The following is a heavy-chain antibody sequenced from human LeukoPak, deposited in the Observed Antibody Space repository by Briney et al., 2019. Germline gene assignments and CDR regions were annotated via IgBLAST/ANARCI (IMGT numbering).Heavy chain of an antibody. Sequence: SGPTLVKPTQTLTLTCTFSGFSLSTSGMCVSWIRQPPGKALEWLARIDWDDDKYYSTSLKTRLTISKDTSKNQVVLTMTNMDPVDTATYYCARSIYSSRRGVYMDVWGKGTTVTISS. V-gene: IGHV2-70*11. CDR2: IDWDDDK. D-gene: IGHD6-13*01. CDR1: GFSLSTSGMC. CDR3: ARSIYSSRRGVYMDV. J-gene: IGHJ6*03.